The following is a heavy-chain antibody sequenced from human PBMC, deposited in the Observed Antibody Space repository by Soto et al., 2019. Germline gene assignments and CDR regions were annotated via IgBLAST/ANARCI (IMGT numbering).Heavy chain of an antibody. CDR2: INPNNGGT. V-gene: IGHV1-2*02. CDR1: GYTFTTYY. Sequence: ASVKVSCKASGYTFTTYYIHWVRQAPGQGLEWVGWINPNNGGTNSAQKFQGRVNMTGDTSTNTAYMELSSLRSDDTAIYYCASGLVPDYWGQGTLVTVSS. J-gene: IGHJ4*02. CDR3: ASGLVPDY. D-gene: IGHD6-6*01.